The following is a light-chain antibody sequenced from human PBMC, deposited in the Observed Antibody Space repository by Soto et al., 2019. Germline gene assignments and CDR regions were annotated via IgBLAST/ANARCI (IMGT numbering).Light chain of an antibody. CDR2: EVS. CDR1: SSDVGSYNL. CDR3: CSYGGRSTYV. J-gene: IGLJ1*01. V-gene: IGLV2-23*02. Sequence: QSALTQPASVSGSPGQSITISCTGTSSDVGSYNLVSWYQQHPGKAPKLMIYEVSKRPSGVSNRFSGSKSANTASLTISGLQADDEADYYCCSYGGRSTYVFGTGTEVTV.